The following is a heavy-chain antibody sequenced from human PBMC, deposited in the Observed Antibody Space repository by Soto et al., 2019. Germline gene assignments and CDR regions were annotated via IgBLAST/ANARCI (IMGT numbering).Heavy chain of an antibody. V-gene: IGHV3-30-3*01. CDR3: ARSSYDSNAFDI. Sequence: GGSLRLSCAASGFTFSSYAMHWVRQAPGKGLEWVAVISYDGSNKYYADSVKGRFTISRDNSKNTLYLQMNSLRAEDTAVYYCARSSYDSNAFDIWGQGTMVTV. CDR2: ISYDGSNK. J-gene: IGHJ3*02. CDR1: GFTFSSYA. D-gene: IGHD3-22*01.